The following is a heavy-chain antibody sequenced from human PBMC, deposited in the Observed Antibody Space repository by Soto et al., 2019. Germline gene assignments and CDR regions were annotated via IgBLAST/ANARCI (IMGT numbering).Heavy chain of an antibody. Sequence: ASVKVSCKASGYTFTSYYMHWVRQAPGQGLEWMGIINPSGGSTSYAQKLQGRVTMTRDTSTSTAYMELRSLRSDDTAVYYCARERYSSSWYSRSLDYYYYYGMDVWGQGTTVTVSS. CDR3: ARERYSSSWYSRSLDYYYYYGMDV. CDR1: GYTFTSYY. J-gene: IGHJ6*02. CDR2: INPSGGST. V-gene: IGHV1-46*01. D-gene: IGHD6-13*01.